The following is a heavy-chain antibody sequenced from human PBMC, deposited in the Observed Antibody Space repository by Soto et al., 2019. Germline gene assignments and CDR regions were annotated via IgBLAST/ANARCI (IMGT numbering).Heavy chain of an antibody. Sequence: QVQLQESGPGLVKPSETLSLTCTVSGGSISSYYWSWIRQPPGKGLEWIGYIYYSGSTNYNPSLKSRVTISVDTSKNQFSLKLSSVTAADTAVYYCARDAGNGFGWSGYAGYYYYYMDVWGKGTTVTVSS. CDR3: ARDAGNGFGWSGYAGYYYYYMDV. CDR2: IYYSGST. D-gene: IGHD3-3*01. J-gene: IGHJ6*03. CDR1: GGSISSYY. V-gene: IGHV4-59*01.